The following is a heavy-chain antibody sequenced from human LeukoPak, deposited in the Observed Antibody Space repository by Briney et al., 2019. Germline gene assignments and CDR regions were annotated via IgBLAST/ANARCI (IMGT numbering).Heavy chain of an antibody. Sequence: SETLSLTCTVSGGSISSYYWSWIRQPPGKGLEWIAYIYYSGSTNYNPSLKSRVTISLDTSKNQFSLKLSSVTAADTAVYYCARVGYYGSGNYYNRYYFDYWGQGTLVTVSS. D-gene: IGHD3-10*01. CDR2: IYYSGST. V-gene: IGHV4-59*01. CDR3: ARVGYYGSGNYYNRYYFDY. CDR1: GGSISSYY. J-gene: IGHJ4*02.